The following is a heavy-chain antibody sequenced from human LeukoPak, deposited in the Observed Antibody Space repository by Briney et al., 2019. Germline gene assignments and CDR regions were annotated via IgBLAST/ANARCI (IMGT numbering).Heavy chain of an antibody. J-gene: IGHJ6*03. CDR3: ARTTEEYYGSGKSRKYYSYYYYMDV. V-gene: IGHV4-61*03. D-gene: IGHD3-10*01. CDR2: IYYSGST. Sequence: SETLSLTCTVSGYSISSGYYWSWIRQPPGKGLEWIGYIYYSGSTNYNPSLKSRVTISVDRTKNHFSLKLSSVTAADTAVYYCARTTEEYYGSGKSRKYYSYYYYMDVWGKGTTVTVSS. CDR1: GYSISSGYY.